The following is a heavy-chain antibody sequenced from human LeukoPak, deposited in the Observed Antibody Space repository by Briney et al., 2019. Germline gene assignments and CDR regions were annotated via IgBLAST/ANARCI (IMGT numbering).Heavy chain of an antibody. Sequence: GASVKVSCKASGFTFTSSAMQWVRQARGQRLERIGWIVVGSGNTNYAQKFQERVTITRDMSTSTAYMELSSLRSEDTAVYYCARDHRYNYYDSSGYYFDYWGQGTLVTVSS. CDR1: GFTFTSSA. V-gene: IGHV1-58*02. J-gene: IGHJ4*02. CDR2: IVVGSGNT. CDR3: ARDHRYNYYDSSGYYFDY. D-gene: IGHD3-22*01.